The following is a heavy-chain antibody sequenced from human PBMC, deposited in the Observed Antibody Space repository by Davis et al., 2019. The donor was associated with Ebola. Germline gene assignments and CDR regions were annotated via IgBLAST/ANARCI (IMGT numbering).Heavy chain of an antibody. CDR3: ARRVGARSGFDS. V-gene: IGHV1-3*01. D-gene: IGHD1-26*01. CDR1: GYTFGSYS. Sequence: AASVKVSCKASGYTFGSYSIHWVRQAPGQGLEWMGWINGGSGDTKYSQNFQGRVTITADKSTSTAYMELSSLRSEDTAVYYCARRVGARSGFDSWGQGSLVTVSS. CDR2: INGGSGDT. J-gene: IGHJ4*02.